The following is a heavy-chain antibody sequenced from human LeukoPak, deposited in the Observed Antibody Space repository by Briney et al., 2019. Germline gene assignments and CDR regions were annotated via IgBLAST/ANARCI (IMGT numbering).Heavy chain of an antibody. D-gene: IGHD5-18*01. CDR2: ISSSSSYI. J-gene: IGHJ5*02. V-gene: IGHV3-21*01. CDR1: GFTFSSYS. CDR3: ARDWGTAMGSNWFDP. Sequence: GGSLSLSCAASGFTFSSYSMNWVRQAPGKGLEWVSSISSSSSYIYYADSVKGRFTISRDNAKNSLYLQMNSLRAEDTAVYYCARDWGTAMGSNWFDPWGQGTLVTVSS.